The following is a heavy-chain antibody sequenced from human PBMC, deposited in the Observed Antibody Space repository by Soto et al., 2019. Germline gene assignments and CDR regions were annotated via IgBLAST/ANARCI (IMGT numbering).Heavy chain of an antibody. J-gene: IGHJ6*02. CDR1: GYSFTSYW. CDR2: IYPGDSDT. CDR3: AGGQGCSGYLGGADYYGMDV. Sequence: GESLKISCKGSGYSFTSYWIGWVRQMPGKGLEWMGIIYPGDSDTRYSPSFQGQVTISADKSISTAYLQWSSLKASDTAMYYCAGGQGCSGYLGGADYYGMDVWGQGTTVTVSS. V-gene: IGHV5-51*01. D-gene: IGHD3-3*01.